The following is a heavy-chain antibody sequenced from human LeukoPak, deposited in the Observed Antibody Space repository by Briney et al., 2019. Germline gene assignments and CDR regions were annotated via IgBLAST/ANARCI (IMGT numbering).Heavy chain of an antibody. Sequence: ASVKVSCKASGYTFTSYGISWVRQAPGQGLEWMGWISAYNGNTNYAQKFQGRVTMTRDTSISTAYMELSRLRSDDTAVYYCARASYDDAFDIWGQGTMVTVSS. CDR2: ISAYNGNT. J-gene: IGHJ3*02. CDR1: GYTFTSYG. D-gene: IGHD3-22*01. V-gene: IGHV1-18*01. CDR3: ARASYDDAFDI.